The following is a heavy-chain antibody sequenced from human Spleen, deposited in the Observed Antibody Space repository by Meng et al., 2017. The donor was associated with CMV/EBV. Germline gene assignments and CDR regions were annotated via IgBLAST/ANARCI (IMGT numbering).Heavy chain of an antibody. Sequence: GESLKISCAASGFTFSSYWMSWVRQAPGKGLEWVANIKQDGSEKYYVDSVKGRFTISRDNAKNSLYLQMNSLRAEDTAVYYCARERCSDVFYYYYAMDVWGQGTTVTVSS. J-gene: IGHJ6*02. V-gene: IGHV3-7*01. CDR3: ARERCSDVFYYYYAMDV. CDR1: GFTFSSYW. D-gene: IGHD3-10*02. CDR2: IKQDGSEK.